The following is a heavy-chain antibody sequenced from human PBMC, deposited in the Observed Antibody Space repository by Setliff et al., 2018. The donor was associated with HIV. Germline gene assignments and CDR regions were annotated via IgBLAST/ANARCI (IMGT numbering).Heavy chain of an antibody. J-gene: IGHJ5*02. Sequence: SETLSLTCAVSGGSISSSNWWSWVRPPPGKGLEWIGEVFHSGSANPNASFRSRVMISVDTSKNQFSLKLSAVTAADTAVYYWARDHVFGSRTGFDPWGPGILVTVSS. CDR3: ARDHVFGSRTGFDP. V-gene: IGHV4-4*02. CDR1: GGSISSSNW. D-gene: IGHD3-10*01. CDR2: VFHSGSA.